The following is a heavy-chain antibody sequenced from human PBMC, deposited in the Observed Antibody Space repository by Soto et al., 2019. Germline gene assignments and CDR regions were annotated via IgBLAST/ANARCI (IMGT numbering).Heavy chain of an antibody. CDR3: ARQGNVIRARYGMDV. CDR1: RFTFSSYP. Sequence: QEQLVESGGGVVQPGRSLRLSCAASRFTFSSYPMDWVRQAPGKGLEWVALISYDGSTKYYADSVKGRFTISRDNSKNTLCLQANSLRPEDTATYHCARQGNVIRARYGMDVWGQGTTITVS. V-gene: IGHV3-30-3*01. CDR2: ISYDGSTK. J-gene: IGHJ6*02.